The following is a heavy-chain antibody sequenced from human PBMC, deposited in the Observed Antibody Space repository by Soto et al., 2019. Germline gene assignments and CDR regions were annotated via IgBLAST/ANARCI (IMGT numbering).Heavy chain of an antibody. CDR2: IIPIFGTA. D-gene: IGHD3-22*01. Sequence: ASVKVSCKACGVTFTRYAISWVRQAPGQGLEWMGGIIPIFGTANYAQKFQGRVTITADESTSTAYMELSSLRSEDTAVYYCALDYDSSGYYYRPDAFDIWGQGTMVTVSS. J-gene: IGHJ3*02. V-gene: IGHV1-69*13. CDR3: ALDYDSSGYYYRPDAFDI. CDR1: GVTFTRYA.